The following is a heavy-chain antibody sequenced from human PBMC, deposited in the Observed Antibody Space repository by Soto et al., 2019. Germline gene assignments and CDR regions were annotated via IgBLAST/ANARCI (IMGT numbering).Heavy chain of an antibody. Sequence: GASVKVSCKASGGTFSSYAISWVRQAPGQGLEWMGGIIPIFGTANYAQKFQGRVTITADESTSTAYMELSSLRSEDTAVYYCASPLPSSFRAMSKNYYYGMDVWGQGTTVTVSS. V-gene: IGHV1-69*13. CDR2: IIPIFGTA. J-gene: IGHJ6*02. CDR3: ASPLPSSFRAMSKNYYYGMDV. CDR1: GGTFSSYA.